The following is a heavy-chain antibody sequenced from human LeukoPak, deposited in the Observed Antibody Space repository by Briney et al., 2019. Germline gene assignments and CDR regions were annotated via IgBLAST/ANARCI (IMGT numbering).Heavy chain of an antibody. V-gene: IGHV3-48*01. D-gene: IGHD4-17*01. CDR1: GFTFSSYA. Sequence: GGSLRLSCAASGFTFSSYAMSWVRQAPGKGLEWVSYISYSSSTIYYADPVKGRFTISRDNGKNSLYLQMNSLRAEDTAVYYCARDRLHYGEYEKTFDYWGQGTLVTVSS. J-gene: IGHJ4*02. CDR3: ARDRLHYGEYEKTFDY. CDR2: ISYSSSTI.